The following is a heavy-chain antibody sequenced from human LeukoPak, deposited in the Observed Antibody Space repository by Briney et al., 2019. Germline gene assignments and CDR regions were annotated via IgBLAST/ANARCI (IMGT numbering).Heavy chain of an antibody. CDR3: AGYSGYDGGAFDI. D-gene: IGHD5-12*01. Sequence: PGGSLRLSCAASGFTLNNYAMSWVRQAPGKGLEWVSTIGNSGRYINYIDSVKGRFTISRDNTKNSVYLHMNSLRAEDTAIYYCAGYSGYDGGAFDIWGQGTMVTVSS. J-gene: IGHJ3*02. CDR2: IGNSGRYI. V-gene: IGHV3-21*01. CDR1: GFTLNNYA.